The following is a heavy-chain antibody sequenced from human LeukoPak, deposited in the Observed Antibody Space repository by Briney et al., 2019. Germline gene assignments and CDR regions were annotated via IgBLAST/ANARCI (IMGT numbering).Heavy chain of an antibody. D-gene: IGHD2-21*02. V-gene: IGHV1-8*01. CDR3: ARVRDCGGDCFREDYYYYYMDV. CDR2: MNPNSGNT. Sequence: ASVKVSCKASGYTFTSYDINWVRQATGQGLEWMGWMNPNSGNTGYAQKFQGRVTMTRNTSISTAYMELSSLRSEDTAVYYCARVRDCGGDCFREDYYYYYMDVWGKGTTVTISS. J-gene: IGHJ6*03. CDR1: GYTFTSYD.